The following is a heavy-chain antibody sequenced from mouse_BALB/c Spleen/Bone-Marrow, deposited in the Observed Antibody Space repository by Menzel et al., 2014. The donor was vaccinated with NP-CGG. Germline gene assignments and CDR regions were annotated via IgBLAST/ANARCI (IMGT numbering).Heavy chain of an antibody. CDR3: ARKGAMITHYYAMDY. J-gene: IGHJ4*01. D-gene: IGHD2-4*01. V-gene: IGHV5-17*02. Sequence: DVQLVESGGGLVQPGGSRKLSCAASGFTFSSFGMHWVRQAPEKGLEWVAYISNGSSTIYYADTVKGRFTISRDNPKNTLFLQTTSLRSEDTAMYYCARKGAMITHYYAMDYWGQGTSVTVSS. CDR1: GFTFSSFG. CDR2: ISNGSSTI.